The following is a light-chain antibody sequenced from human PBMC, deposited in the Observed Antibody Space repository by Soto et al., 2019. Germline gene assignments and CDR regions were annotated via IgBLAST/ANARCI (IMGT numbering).Light chain of an antibody. CDR2: AAS. CDR1: QSVSSSY. J-gene: IGKJ1*01. CDR3: HQYDTSPRT. V-gene: IGKV3-20*01. Sequence: EIVLTQSPGTLSFSPLESATLSFSASQSVSSSYLAWYQQKPGQAPRILIYAASSRATGIPDRFSGSGSGTVFTLTISRLEPEDFAVYYCHQYDTSPRTFGQGTKVDIK.